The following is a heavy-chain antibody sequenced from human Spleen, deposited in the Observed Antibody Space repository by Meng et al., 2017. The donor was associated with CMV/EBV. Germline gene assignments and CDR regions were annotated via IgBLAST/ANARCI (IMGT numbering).Heavy chain of an antibody. CDR2: ITSSSPYI. CDR1: GFTFSAYN. D-gene: IGHD3-16*01. V-gene: IGHV3-21*02. Sequence: EVQLVVSGGGLARPGGSLRLSCSASGFTFSAYNIHWVRQAPGMRLEWVSSITSSSPYIYFADSVKGRFTISTNNTENSVSLQMNSLRAEDTAVYYCATTPPRGYAYSGVFWGQGTLVTVSS. J-gene: IGHJ4*02. CDR3: ATTPPRGYAYSGVF.